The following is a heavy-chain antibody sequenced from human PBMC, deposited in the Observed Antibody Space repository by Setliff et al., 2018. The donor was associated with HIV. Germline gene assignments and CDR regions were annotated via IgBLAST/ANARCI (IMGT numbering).Heavy chain of an antibody. CDR3: ARATYFDFWSAYRHYYMDV. J-gene: IGHJ6*03. D-gene: IGHD3-3*01. V-gene: IGHV4-59*11. CDR1: GGSIGSHY. CDR2: IHSSGGT. Sequence: NPSETLSLTCSVSGGSIGSHYWSWIRQSPGKGLEWIGYIHSSGGTNYNTSLKSRLTILVDTSKNQISLRLKSVTAADTAVYYCARATYFDFWSAYRHYYMDVWGKGTTVTVSS.